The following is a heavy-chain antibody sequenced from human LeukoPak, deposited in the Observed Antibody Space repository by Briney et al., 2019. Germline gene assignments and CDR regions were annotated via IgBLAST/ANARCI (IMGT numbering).Heavy chain of an antibody. CDR1: GGPISTYY. V-gene: IGHV4-59*01. J-gene: IGHJ6*04. Sequence: TSETLSLTCTVSGGPISTYYWSWIRQPPGKELEWIGYNSYSGSTNYNPSLKSRVTISVDTSKNQFSLKLSSVTAADTAVYYCARVFEWCVDVWGKGTTVTVSS. CDR3: ARVFEWCVDV. CDR2: NSYSGST. D-gene: IGHD3-9*01.